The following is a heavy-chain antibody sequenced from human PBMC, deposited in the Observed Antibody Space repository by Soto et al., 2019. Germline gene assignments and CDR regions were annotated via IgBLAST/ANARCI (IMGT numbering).Heavy chain of an antibody. J-gene: IGHJ6*03. Sequence: GASVKVSCKASGYTFTSYAMHWVRQAPGQRLEWMGWINAGNGNTKYSQKFQGRVTITRDTSASTAYMELSSLRSEDTAVYYCAALEYCRSTSCYDHYYYYMDVWGKGTTVTVSS. CDR2: INAGNGNT. V-gene: IGHV1-3*01. CDR3: AALEYCRSTSCYDHYYYYMDV. D-gene: IGHD2-2*01. CDR1: GYTFTSYA.